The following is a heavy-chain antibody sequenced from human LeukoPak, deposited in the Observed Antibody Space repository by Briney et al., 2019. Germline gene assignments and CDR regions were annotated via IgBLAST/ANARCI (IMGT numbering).Heavy chain of an antibody. CDR1: GGSISSYY. Sequence: SETLSLTCTVSGGSISSYYWSWIRQPAGKGLEWIGRIYTSGSTNYNPSLKSRVTISVDTSKNQFSLKLSSVTAADTAVYYCAREGGSSWYYFYYMDVWGKGTTVTISS. D-gene: IGHD6-13*01. CDR2: IYTSGST. V-gene: IGHV4-4*07. CDR3: AREGGSSWYYFYYMDV. J-gene: IGHJ6*03.